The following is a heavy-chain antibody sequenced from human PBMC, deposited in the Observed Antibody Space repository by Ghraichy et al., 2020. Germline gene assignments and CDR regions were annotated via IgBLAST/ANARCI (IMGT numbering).Heavy chain of an antibody. CDR3: ARGSITYYYGMDV. D-gene: IGHD1-14*01. Sequence: SETLPLTCTVSGGSISGYYWTWIRQPPGKGLEWIGYLYYTGSTNYNPSLKSRVTISVDTSKNQFSLKLSSVAAADTAVYYCARGSITYYYGMDVWGQGTTVTVSS. CDR1: GGSISGYY. J-gene: IGHJ6*02. V-gene: IGHV4-59*08. CDR2: LYYTGST.